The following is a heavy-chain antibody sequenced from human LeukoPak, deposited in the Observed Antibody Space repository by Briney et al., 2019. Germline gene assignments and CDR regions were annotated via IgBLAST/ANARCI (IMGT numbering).Heavy chain of an antibody. CDR1: GFTVSSNY. V-gene: IGHV3-53*01. CDR2: IYSGGST. D-gene: IGHD6-6*01. J-gene: IGHJ4*02. CDR3: ARDRLYSSSSEDY. Sequence: AGGSLRLSCAASGFTVSSNYMSWVRQAPGKGLEWVSVIYSGGSTYYADSVQGRFTISRDNSKNTLYLQMSSLRAEDTAVYYCARDRLYSSSSEDYWGQGILATVSS.